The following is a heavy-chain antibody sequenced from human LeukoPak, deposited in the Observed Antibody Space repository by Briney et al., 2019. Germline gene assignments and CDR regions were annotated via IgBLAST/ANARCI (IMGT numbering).Heavy chain of an antibody. CDR1: GFTFDDYA. J-gene: IGHJ4*02. Sequence: GGSLRLSCAASGFTFDDYAMHWVRQAPGKGLEWVSLTSGDGGSTHYADSVKGRFTISRDNSKNSLYLQMNSLRTEDTALYYCAKQDGQLWLGLNYRGQGTLVTVSS. CDR2: TSGDGGST. CDR3: AKQDGQLWLGLNY. D-gene: IGHD5-18*01. V-gene: IGHV3-43*02.